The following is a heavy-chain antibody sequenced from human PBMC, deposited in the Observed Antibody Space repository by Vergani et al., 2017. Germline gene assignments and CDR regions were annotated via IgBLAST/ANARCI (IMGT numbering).Heavy chain of an antibody. CDR2: MNPNSGNT. J-gene: IGHJ4*02. Sequence: QVQLVQSGAEVKKPGASVTLSCKASGYTFTSYDINWVRQATGQGLEWMGWMNPNSGNTGYAQKFQGRVTMTRNTSISTAYMELSSLRSEDTAVYYCARVIRLGGSSRSFGYWGQGTLVTVSS. CDR3: ARVIRLGGSSRSFGY. CDR1: GYTFTSYD. V-gene: IGHV1-8*01. D-gene: IGHD2-15*01.